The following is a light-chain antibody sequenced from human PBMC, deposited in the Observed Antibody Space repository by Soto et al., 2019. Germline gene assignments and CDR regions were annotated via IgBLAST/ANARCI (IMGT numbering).Light chain of an antibody. CDR2: GAS. V-gene: IGKV3-20*01. CDR3: QQYGSSLPDT. J-gene: IGKJ5*01. CDR1: QSVSSNY. Sequence: EIVLTQSPGTLSLSPGERATLSCRASQSVSSNYLAWYQQKPGQAPRLLIYGASSRATGIPDRFSGSGSGTDFTLTISRLEPEEFAVYYCQQYGSSLPDTFGQGTRLEIK.